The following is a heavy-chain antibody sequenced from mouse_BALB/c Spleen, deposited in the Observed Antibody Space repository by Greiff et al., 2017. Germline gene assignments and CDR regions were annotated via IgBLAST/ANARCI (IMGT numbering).Heavy chain of an antibody. CDR2: ISYSGST. V-gene: IGHV3-8*02. J-gene: IGHJ3*01. Sequence: EVQLVESGPSLVKPSQTLSLTCSVTGDSITSGYWNWIRKFPGNKLEYMGYISYSGSTYYNPSLKSRISITRDTSKNQYYLQLNSVTTEDTATYYCARMDDYDEGFAYWGQGTLVTVSA. CDR1: GDSITSGY. D-gene: IGHD2-4*01. CDR3: ARMDDYDEGFAY.